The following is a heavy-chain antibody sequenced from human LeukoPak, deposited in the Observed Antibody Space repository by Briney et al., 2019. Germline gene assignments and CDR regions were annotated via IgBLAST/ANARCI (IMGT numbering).Heavy chain of an antibody. Sequence: ASVKVSCKASGYTFTGYYMHWVRQAPGQGLEWMGWINPNSGGTNYAQKFQGRVTMTRNTSTSTVYMELSSLRSEDTAVYYCARIRDGYNDAYDIWGQGTMVTVPS. CDR2: INPNSGGT. J-gene: IGHJ3*02. V-gene: IGHV1-2*02. CDR3: ARIRDGYNDAYDI. D-gene: IGHD5-24*01. CDR1: GYTFTGYY.